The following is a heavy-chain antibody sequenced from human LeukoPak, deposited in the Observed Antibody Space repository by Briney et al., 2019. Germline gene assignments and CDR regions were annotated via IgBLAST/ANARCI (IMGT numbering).Heavy chain of an antibody. CDR1: GGSISSSSYY. Sequence: PSETLSLTCSVSGGSISSSSYYWSWIRQPPGKGLEWIGYIYYSGSTNYNPSLKSRVTISVDTSKNQFSLKLSSVTAADTAVYYCASLGTQLVTVRPSYYYYYMDVWGKGTTVTVSS. CDR3: ASLGTQLVTVRPSYYYYYMDV. J-gene: IGHJ6*03. CDR2: IYYSGST. D-gene: IGHD6-6*01. V-gene: IGHV4-61*01.